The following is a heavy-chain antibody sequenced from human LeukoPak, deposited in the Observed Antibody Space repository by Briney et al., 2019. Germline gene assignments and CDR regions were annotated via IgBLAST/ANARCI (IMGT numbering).Heavy chain of an antibody. D-gene: IGHD1-26*01. CDR2: ISGSGGAGT. J-gene: IGHJ6*02. CDR1: GFTFSSYA. Sequence: PGGSLRLSCAGSGFTFSSYAMSWVRQAPGKGLEWVSTISGSGGAGTYYADSVKGRFTVSRDNSRNTLYLPMNSLRAKDTAVYYCVKDRGGSPFYGMDVWGQGTTVTVSS. CDR3: VKDRGGSPFYGMDV. V-gene: IGHV3-23*01.